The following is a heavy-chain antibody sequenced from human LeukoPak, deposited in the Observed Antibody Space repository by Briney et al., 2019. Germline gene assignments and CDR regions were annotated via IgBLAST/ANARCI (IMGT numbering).Heavy chain of an antibody. Sequence: PGGSLRLSCAASGFTFSDYYMSWIRQAPGKGLERVSYISSSGSTIYYADSVKGRFTISRDNAKNSLYLQMNSLRAEDTAVYYCASHSSYYYDSSGYYFDYWGQGTLVTVSS. J-gene: IGHJ4*02. CDR1: GFTFSDYY. CDR2: ISSSGSTI. D-gene: IGHD3-22*01. V-gene: IGHV3-11*04. CDR3: ASHSSYYYDSSGYYFDY.